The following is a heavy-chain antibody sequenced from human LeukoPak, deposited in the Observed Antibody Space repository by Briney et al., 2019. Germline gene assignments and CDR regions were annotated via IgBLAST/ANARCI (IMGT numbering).Heavy chain of an antibody. V-gene: IGHV3-48*04. CDR3: ARDRRKHDC. CDR2: INSSSTSI. Sequence: GSLRLSFAASGFRFSSYSMNWVRPAPGKGREWVSYINSSSTSIFYADSVKGRFTISRDNAENSLYLQMNSLRAEDTAVYYCARDRRKHDCWGQGTLVTVSS. CDR1: GFRFSSYS. J-gene: IGHJ4*02.